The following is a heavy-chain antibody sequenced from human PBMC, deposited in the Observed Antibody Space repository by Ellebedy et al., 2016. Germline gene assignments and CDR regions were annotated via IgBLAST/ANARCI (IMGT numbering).Heavy chain of an antibody. J-gene: IGHJ4*02. Sequence: GGSLRLXCAASGFTFSRYWMSWVRQAPGKGLEWVANIKQDGSEKHYVDSVKGRITISRDNAKNSLYLKMNSLRAEDTAVYYCARGGYCSSTSCYTDVRGPEDSWGQGTLVTGSS. CDR3: ARGGYCSSTSCYTDVRGPEDS. CDR1: GFTFSRYW. V-gene: IGHV3-7*01. CDR2: IKQDGSEK. D-gene: IGHD2-2*02.